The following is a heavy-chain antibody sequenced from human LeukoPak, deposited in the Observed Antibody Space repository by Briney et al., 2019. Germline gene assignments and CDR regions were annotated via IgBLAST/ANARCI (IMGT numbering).Heavy chain of an antibody. V-gene: IGHV3-30*18. D-gene: IGHD2-21*01. CDR2: ISDEGSKK. Sequence: PGGSLRLSCAASGFTFRSYGMHWVRQAPGKGLEWVAVISDEGSKKDYADSVKGRFSISRDNSKNTLFLQMNSLRDEDTAVYYCAKEGCGGDCFDYWGQGTLVTVSS. J-gene: IGHJ4*02. CDR1: GFTFRSYG. CDR3: AKEGCGGDCFDY.